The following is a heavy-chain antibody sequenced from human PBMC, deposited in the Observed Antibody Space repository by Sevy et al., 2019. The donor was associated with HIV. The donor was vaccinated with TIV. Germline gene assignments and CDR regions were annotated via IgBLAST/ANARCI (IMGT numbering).Heavy chain of an antibody. D-gene: IGHD2-15*01. V-gene: IGHV4-59*01. Sequence: SETLSLTCTVSSASITSYYYSWIRQPPGKGLEWIAHTYYSGSTNYNPSLKSRVTISIDTSKNQLSLKLSSVTAADTAVYYCVRGGSPWWSVDVWGKGTTVTVSS. CDR2: TYYSGST. CDR1: SASITSYY. CDR3: VRGGSPWWSVDV. J-gene: IGHJ6*04.